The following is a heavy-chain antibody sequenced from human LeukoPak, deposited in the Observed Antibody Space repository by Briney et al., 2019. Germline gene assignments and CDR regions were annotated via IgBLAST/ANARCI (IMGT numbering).Heavy chain of an antibody. V-gene: IGHV3-48*04. CDR1: GFTFSSYS. J-gene: IGHJ5*02. Sequence: GGSLRLSCAASGFTFSSYSMNRVRQAPGKGLEWVSYISSSSSSTIYYADSVKGRFTISRDNAKNSLYLQMNSLRAEDTAVYYCARDRSYVVVAAGAWFDPWGQGTLVTVSS. CDR2: ISSSSSSTI. D-gene: IGHD2-15*01. CDR3: ARDRSYVVVAAGAWFDP.